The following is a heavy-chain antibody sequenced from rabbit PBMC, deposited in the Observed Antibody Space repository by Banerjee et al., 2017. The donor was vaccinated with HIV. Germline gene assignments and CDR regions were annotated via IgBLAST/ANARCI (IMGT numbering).Heavy chain of an antibody. CDR3: VRSRSGWGVYGMDL. CDR2: IDPLFGST. J-gene: IGHJ6*01. CDR1: GLDFNTYG. D-gene: IGHD4-1*01. V-gene: IGHV1S7*01. Sequence: QSLEESGGDLVKPGASLKLSCKASGLDFNTYGVSWVRQAPGKGLEWIGYIDPLFGSTYYANWVNGRFTISSHNAQNTLYLQLNSLTAADTATYFCVRSRSGWGVYGMDLW.